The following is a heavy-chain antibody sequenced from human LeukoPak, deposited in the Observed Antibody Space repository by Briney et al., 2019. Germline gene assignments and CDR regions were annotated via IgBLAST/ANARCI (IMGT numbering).Heavy chain of an antibody. V-gene: IGHV3-74*01. CDR1: GFTFSSYW. Sequence: GGSLRLSCAASGFTFSSYWMHWVRQAPGKGLVWVSRINSDRSSTSYADSVKGRFTISRDNAKNTLYLQMNSLRAEDTAVYYCARDRTYIVVVVAAWATGAFDIWGQGTMVTVSS. CDR3: ARDRTYIVVVVAAWATGAFDI. J-gene: IGHJ3*02. CDR2: INSDRSST. D-gene: IGHD2-15*01.